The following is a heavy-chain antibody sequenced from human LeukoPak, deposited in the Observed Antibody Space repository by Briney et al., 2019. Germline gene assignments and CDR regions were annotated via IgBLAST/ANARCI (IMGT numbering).Heavy chain of an antibody. CDR1: GGTFSTYA. CDR2: IIPIFGTA. CDR3: ARRRGYSYGPDFDY. D-gene: IGHD5-18*01. V-gene: IGHV1-69*05. J-gene: IGHJ4*02. Sequence: GASVKVSCKASGGTFSTYAISWLRQAPGQGLEWMGGIIPIFGTANYAQKFQGRVTITTDELTSTAYMEVTGLRSEDTAVYYCARRRGYSYGPDFDYWGQGSLVTVSS.